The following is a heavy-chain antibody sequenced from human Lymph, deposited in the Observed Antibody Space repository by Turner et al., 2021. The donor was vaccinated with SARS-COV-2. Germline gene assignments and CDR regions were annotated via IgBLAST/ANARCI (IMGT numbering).Heavy chain of an antibody. J-gene: IGHJ4*02. Sequence: QVQLVESGGGVVQPGRSLRLSCAASGFTFSSYAMHWVRQAPGKGLEGVAVISYDGSNKYYADSVKGRFTISRDNSKNTLYLQMNSLRAEDTAVYYCARDSGYEHYYFDYWGQGTLVTVSS. CDR1: GFTFSSYA. CDR3: ARDSGYEHYYFDY. V-gene: IGHV3-30-3*01. D-gene: IGHD5-12*01. CDR2: ISYDGSNK.